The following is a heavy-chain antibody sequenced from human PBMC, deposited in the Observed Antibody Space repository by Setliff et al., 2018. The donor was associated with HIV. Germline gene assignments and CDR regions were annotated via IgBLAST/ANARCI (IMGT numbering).Heavy chain of an antibody. J-gene: IGHJ4*02. Sequence: HPGGSLRLSCAASGFTFKSYWMHWVRQLPGKGLVWVSRINTDGSSSGYADSVKGRFTISRDNAKDTLYLQMNSLRADDTALYYCARVWFGNIEALPHWGQGTLVTVSS. V-gene: IGHV3-74*01. D-gene: IGHD3-10*01. CDR2: INTDGSSS. CDR3: ARVWFGNIEALPH. CDR1: GFTFKSYW.